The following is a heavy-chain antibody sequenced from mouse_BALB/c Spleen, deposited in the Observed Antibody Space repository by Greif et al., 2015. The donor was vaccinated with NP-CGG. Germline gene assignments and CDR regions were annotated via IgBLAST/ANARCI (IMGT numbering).Heavy chain of an antibody. CDR2: ILPGSGST. J-gene: IGHJ1*01. CDR1: GYTFSSYW. Sequence: VQGVESGAELMKPGASVKISCKATGYTFSSYWIEWVKQRPGHGLEWIGEILPGSGSTNYNEKFKGKATFTADTSSNTAYMQLSSLTSEDSAVYYCARGIYYGSSYDVWGAGTTVTVSS. D-gene: IGHD1-1*01. CDR3: ARGIYYGSSYDV. V-gene: IGHV1-9*01.